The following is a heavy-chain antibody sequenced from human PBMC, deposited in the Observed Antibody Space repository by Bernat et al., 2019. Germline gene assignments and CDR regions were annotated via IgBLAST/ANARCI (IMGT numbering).Heavy chain of an antibody. Sequence: EVKLVESGGDLVQPGGSLRLSCEASGFTFSTSDMHWVRHAPGSPLEWVSFISSSGGTIHHTDSVKGRFTISRDNGKNSLYLQMSSLRAEDTAVYYCARDGKRRGNYGYDFGSWGQGTLVTVSS. CDR1: GFTFSTSD. CDR3: ARDGKRRGNYGYDFGS. V-gene: IGHV3-48*01. D-gene: IGHD5-24*01. J-gene: IGHJ4*02. CDR2: ISSSGGTI.